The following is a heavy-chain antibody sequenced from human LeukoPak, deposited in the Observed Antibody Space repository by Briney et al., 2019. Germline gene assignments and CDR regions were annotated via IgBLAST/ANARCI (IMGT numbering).Heavy chain of an antibody. J-gene: IGHJ4*02. Sequence: GGSLRLSCAASGFTFNNYLMSWVRQAPGKGLEWVSVLFTGGGRTLYADSVKGRFTISGDPSRTTLYLQMNGLRAEDTAVYYCAKECDYSPGHKFDLWGQGTLVTVSP. D-gene: IGHD3-10*01. CDR3: AKECDYSPGHKFDL. CDR2: LFTGGGRT. CDR1: GFTFNNYL. V-gene: IGHV3-23*01.